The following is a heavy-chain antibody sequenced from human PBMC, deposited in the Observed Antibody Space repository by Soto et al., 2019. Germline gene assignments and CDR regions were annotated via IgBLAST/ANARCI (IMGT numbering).Heavy chain of an antibody. D-gene: IGHD2-2*01. V-gene: IGHV3-9*01. J-gene: IGHJ4*02. Sequence: EVQSVQSGGGLVQPGRSLRLSCAATGFAFDEYVMHWVRQAPGKGLEWVGSIGWNGASIDYADSVKGRFTISRDNAKNSLFLQMNSMTTEDTALYFSAKSRVVPYFDRWGQGTLVTVSS. CDR1: GFAFDEYV. CDR2: IGWNGASI. CDR3: AKSRVVPYFDR.